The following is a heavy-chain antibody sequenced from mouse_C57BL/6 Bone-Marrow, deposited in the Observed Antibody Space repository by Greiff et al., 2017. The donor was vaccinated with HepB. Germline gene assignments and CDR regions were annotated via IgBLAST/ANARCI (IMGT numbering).Heavy chain of an antibody. CDR2: ISNGGGST. V-gene: IGHV5-12*01. J-gene: IGHJ3*01. D-gene: IGHD1-1*01. CDR1: GFTFSDYY. CDR3: ARPYYGSSPFAY. Sequence: EVMLVESGGGLVQPGGSLKLSCAASGFTFSDYYMYWVRQTPEKRLEWVAYISNGGGSTYYPDTVKGRFTISIDNAKNTLYLQMSRLKSEDTAMYYCARPYYGSSPFAYWGQGTLVTVSA.